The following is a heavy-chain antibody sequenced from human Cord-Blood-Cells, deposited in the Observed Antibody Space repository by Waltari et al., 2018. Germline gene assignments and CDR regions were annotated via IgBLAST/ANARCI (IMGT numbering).Heavy chain of an antibody. CDR1: GGSISSGGYY. CDR3: ASTEVAVVGDDAFDI. Sequence: QVQLQESGPGLVKPSQTLSLTCTVSGGSISSGGYYWSWIGQHPGKGLECIGYISYSESTFSNPSLKSRVTISVDTSKNQFSLERSSVTAADTAVYYCASTEVAVVGDDAFDILGQGTMVTVAS. CDR2: ISYSEST. J-gene: IGHJ3*02. V-gene: IGHV4-31*03. D-gene: IGHD2-15*01.